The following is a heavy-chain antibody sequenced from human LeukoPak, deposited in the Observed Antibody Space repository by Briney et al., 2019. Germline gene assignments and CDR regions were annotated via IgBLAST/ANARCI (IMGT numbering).Heavy chain of an antibody. CDR1: GFTVSSKY. D-gene: IGHD3-3*01. CDR2: LYSGGNT. V-gene: IGHV3-66*01. J-gene: IGHJ4*02. Sequence: PGGSLRLSCAASGFTVSSKYMSWVRRAPGKGLEWVSVLYSGGNTNYADSVKGRFTISRDNSKNTLYLQMNSLRSEDTAVYYCARVRFLEWLSFDYWGRGTLVTVSS. CDR3: ARVRFLEWLSFDY.